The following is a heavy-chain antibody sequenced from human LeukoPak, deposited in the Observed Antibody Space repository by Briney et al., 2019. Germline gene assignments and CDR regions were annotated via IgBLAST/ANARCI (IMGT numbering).Heavy chain of an antibody. CDR1: GGSFSGYY. Sequence: PSETLSLTCAVYGGSFSGYYWSWIRQPPGKGLEWIGEINHSGSTNYNPSLNSRVTISVDTSKNQFSLKLSSVTAADTAVYYCATTVTTLYGMDVWGQGTTVTVSS. J-gene: IGHJ6*02. CDR2: INHSGST. CDR3: ATTVTTLYGMDV. D-gene: IGHD4-17*01. V-gene: IGHV4-34*01.